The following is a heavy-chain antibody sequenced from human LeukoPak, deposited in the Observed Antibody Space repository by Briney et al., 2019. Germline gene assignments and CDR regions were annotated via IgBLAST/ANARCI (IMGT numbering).Heavy chain of an antibody. J-gene: IGHJ6*03. V-gene: IGHV3-48*01. D-gene: IGHD4-17*01. CDR2: ISTSSSTI. Sequence: AGGSLRLSCAASGFTFSSYGMNWVRQAPGKGLEWVSYISTSSSTIYYADSLKGRFTISRDNAKNSLYLQMNSLRAEDTAVYYCARLYSGGLKERTPGDYHYYYYMDVWGKGTTVTVSS. CDR3: ARLYSGGLKERTPGDYHYYYYMDV. CDR1: GFTFSSYG.